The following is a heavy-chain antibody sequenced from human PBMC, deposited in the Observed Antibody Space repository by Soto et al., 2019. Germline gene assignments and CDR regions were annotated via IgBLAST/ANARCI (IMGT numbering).Heavy chain of an antibody. J-gene: IGHJ4*02. CDR2: ISYDGSNK. CDR3: ASSGLQLGYFDY. D-gene: IGHD5-18*01. V-gene: IGHV3-30-3*01. Sequence: GGSLRLSCAASGFTFSSYAMHWVRQAPGKGLEWVAVISYDGSNKYYADSVKGRFTISRDNSKNTLYLQMNSLRAEDTAVYYCASSGLQLGYFDYWGQGTLVTVSS. CDR1: GFTFSSYA.